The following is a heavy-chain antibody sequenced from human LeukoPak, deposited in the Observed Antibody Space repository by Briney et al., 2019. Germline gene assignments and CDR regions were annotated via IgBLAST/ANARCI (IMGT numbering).Heavy chain of an antibody. CDR1: GYSFSSYG. CDR2: ISGYNDNT. D-gene: IGHD6-19*01. Sequence: ASVKVSCKASGYSFSSYGISWVRQAPGQGLEWMGWISGYNDNTNYAQSLQGRVTLTIDTSTSTGYMEVRSLRSDDTAVYYCARIYQGSSGWYREDYWGQGTLVTVSS. CDR3: ARIYQGSSGWYREDY. J-gene: IGHJ4*02. V-gene: IGHV1-18*01.